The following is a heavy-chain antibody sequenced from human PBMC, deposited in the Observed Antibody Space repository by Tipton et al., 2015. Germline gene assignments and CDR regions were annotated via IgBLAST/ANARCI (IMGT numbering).Heavy chain of an antibody. D-gene: IGHD3-22*01. CDR2: IYYRGNT. CDR3: AREVWYYDSSGYDY. V-gene: IGHV4-4*02. CDR1: GDSVSSINW. J-gene: IGHJ4*02. Sequence: TLSLTCTVSGDSVSSINWWTWVRQPPGKGLEWIATIYYRGNTYYNPSLKSRVTISVDTSKNQFSLHLSSVTAADTAVYYCAREVWYYDSSGYDYWGQGTLVTVSS.